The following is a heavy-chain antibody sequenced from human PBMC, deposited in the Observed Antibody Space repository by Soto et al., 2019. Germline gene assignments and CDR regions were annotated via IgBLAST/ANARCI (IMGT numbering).Heavy chain of an antibody. CDR2: VIPLFDTS. CDR1: GGTFSRYS. V-gene: IGHV1-69*06. J-gene: IGHJ5*02. CDR3: ARDYGGNAGWFDP. D-gene: IGHD4-17*01. Sequence: QVQLVQSGAEVKKPGSSVRVSCKASGGTFSRYSINWVRQAPGQGLEWMGGVIPLFDTSNYAQTFQGRVTITADKSTNTAYMELSSLRSEDTAVYYCARDYGGNAGWFDPWAREPWSPSP.